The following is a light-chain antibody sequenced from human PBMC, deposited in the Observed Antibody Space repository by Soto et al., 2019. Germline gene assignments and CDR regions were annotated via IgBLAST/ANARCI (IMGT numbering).Light chain of an antibody. J-gene: IGKJ2*01. CDR2: WAT. CDR3: QQYFNSPFT. V-gene: IGKV4-1*01. CDR1: QSVFYSTDSKNY. Sequence: DIVMTQSPDSLAVSLGERATINCKSSQSVFYSTDSKNYLAWYQQKPGQPPKLLFYWATTRESGVPARISGSGSGTHFTLTISSLQAEDVAVYYCQQYFNSPFTFGQGTKLEIE.